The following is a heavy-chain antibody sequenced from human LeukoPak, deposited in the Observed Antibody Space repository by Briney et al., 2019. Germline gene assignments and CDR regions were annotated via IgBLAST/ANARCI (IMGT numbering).Heavy chain of an antibody. Sequence: PSETLSLTCAVYGGSFSGYYWSWIRQPPGKGLEWIGEINHSGSTNYNPSLKSRVTISVDTSKNQFSLKLSSVTAADTAVYYCARGQTRPEGGQFARVRYYYYGMDVWGQGTTVTVPS. CDR2: INHSGST. D-gene: IGHD3-10*01. V-gene: IGHV4-34*01. J-gene: IGHJ6*02. CDR3: ARGQTRPEGGQFARVRYYYYGMDV. CDR1: GGSFSGYY.